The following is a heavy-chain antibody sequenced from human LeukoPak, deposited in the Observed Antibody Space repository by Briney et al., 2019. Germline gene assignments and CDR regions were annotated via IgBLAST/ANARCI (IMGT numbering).Heavy chain of an antibody. CDR1: GRSISGHY. D-gene: IGHD2-15*01. V-gene: IGHV4-59*11. Sequence: SETLSLTCSLSGRSISGHYWSCIRQPPGRGLEWIGYIYYSESTHYNPCIESRVTMSVDTSKNQFSLKVSSVTAADTAVYYCARLLPEYCGGGTCLVGMDVWGQGTTVTVSS. CDR2: IYYSEST. CDR3: ARLLPEYCGGGTCLVGMDV. J-gene: IGHJ6*02.